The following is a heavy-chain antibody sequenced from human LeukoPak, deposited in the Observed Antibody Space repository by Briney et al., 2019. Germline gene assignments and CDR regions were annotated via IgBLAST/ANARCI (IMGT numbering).Heavy chain of an antibody. CDR2: INAGNGNT. V-gene: IGHV1-3*01. J-gene: IGHJ4*02. CDR1: GYTFTSYA. D-gene: IGHD3-10*01. Sequence: ASVKVSCKASGYTFTSYAMHWVRQAPGQRLEWMGWINAGNGNTKYSQKFQGRVTITRDTSASTAYMELSSLRSEDTAVYYCARVRGVLKYYFDYWGQGTLVTVSS. CDR3: ARVRGVLKYYFDY.